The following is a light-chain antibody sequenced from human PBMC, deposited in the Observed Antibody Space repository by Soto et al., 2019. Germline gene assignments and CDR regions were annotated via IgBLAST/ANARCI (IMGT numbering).Light chain of an antibody. Sequence: EIVLTQSPATLSLSPGERATLSCRASQSVSTHLAWYQQKSGQAPSLLIYDASKRATGIPARFSGSGSGTDFTLIISSLEPEDFALYYCSRLTFGGGTKVEIK. CDR1: QSVSTH. J-gene: IGKJ4*01. V-gene: IGKV3-11*01. CDR2: DAS. CDR3: SRLT.